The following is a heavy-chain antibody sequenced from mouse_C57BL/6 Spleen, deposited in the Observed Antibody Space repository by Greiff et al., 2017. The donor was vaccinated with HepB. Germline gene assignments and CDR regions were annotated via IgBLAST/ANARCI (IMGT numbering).Heavy chain of an antibody. CDR3: ARPLYGYDGAWFAY. CDR2: ISNGGGST. J-gene: IGHJ3*01. CDR1: GFTFSDYY. V-gene: IGHV5-12*01. D-gene: IGHD2-2*01. Sequence: EVMLVESGGGLVQPGGSLKLSCAASGFTFSDYYMYWVRQTPEKRLEWVAYISNGGGSTYYPDTVKGRFTISRDNAKNTLYLQMSRLKSEDTAMYYWARPLYGYDGAWFAYWGQGTLVTVSA.